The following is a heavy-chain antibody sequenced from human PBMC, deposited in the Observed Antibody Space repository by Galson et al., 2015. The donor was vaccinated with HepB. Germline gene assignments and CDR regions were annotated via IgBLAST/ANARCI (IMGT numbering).Heavy chain of an antibody. D-gene: IGHD6-13*01. V-gene: IGHV3-30*18. Sequence: SLRLSCAASGFTFSSYGMHWVRQAPGKGLDWVATISYDGSNKVYGDSVKGRVTISRANSKNTLYLEMNSLRTEDTALYYCAKRGAAAPGTLDYWGQGTLVTVSS. CDR3: AKRGAAAPGTLDY. J-gene: IGHJ4*02. CDR2: ISYDGSNK. CDR1: GFTFSSYG.